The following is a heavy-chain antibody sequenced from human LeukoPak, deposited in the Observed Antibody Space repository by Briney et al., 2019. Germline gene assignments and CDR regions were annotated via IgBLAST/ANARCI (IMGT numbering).Heavy chain of an antibody. CDR2: IRCDGSNK. CDR3: ATAVLRFLEWLEKNDY. CDR1: GFTFSSYG. J-gene: IGHJ4*02. V-gene: IGHV3-30*02. D-gene: IGHD3-3*01. Sequence: GGSLRLSCAASGFTFSSYGMHWVRQAPGKGLEWVAFIRCDGSNKYYADSVKGRFTISRDNSKNTLYLQMNSLRAEDTAVYYCATAVLRFLEWLEKNDYWGQGTLVTVSS.